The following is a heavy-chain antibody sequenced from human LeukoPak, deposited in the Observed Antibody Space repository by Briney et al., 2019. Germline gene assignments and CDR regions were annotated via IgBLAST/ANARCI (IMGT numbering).Heavy chain of an antibody. CDR2: MNPNSGNR. V-gene: IGHV1-8*01. Sequence: ASVKVSCKASGYTFTSYDINWVRQAPGQGLELMGLMNPNSGNRGYAQKFQGRVTMTRNTSISTAYMELSSLRSEDTAVYYCARERRYCSGGSCYRPRRFDPWGQGTLVTVSS. CDR3: ARERRYCSGGSCYRPRRFDP. D-gene: IGHD2-15*01. J-gene: IGHJ5*02. CDR1: GYTFTSYD.